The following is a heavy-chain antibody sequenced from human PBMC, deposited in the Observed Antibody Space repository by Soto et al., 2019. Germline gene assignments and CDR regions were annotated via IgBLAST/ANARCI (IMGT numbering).Heavy chain of an antibody. Sequence: PGGSLRLSCAASGFTFDDYALHWVRQAPGSGLEWVAGINWNGKTLGYADSLKGRFAISRDNATNCLFLDLNSLTVEDTTLYYCAKDIVPGIYSANFYHWGPGTLVTVSS. CDR3: AKDIVPGIYSANFYH. D-gene: IGHD3-10*01. J-gene: IGHJ4*02. CDR2: INWNGKTL. V-gene: IGHV3-9*01. CDR1: GFTFDDYA.